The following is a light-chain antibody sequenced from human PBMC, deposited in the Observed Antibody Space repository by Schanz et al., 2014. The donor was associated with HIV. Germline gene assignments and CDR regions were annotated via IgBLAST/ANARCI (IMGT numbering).Light chain of an antibody. Sequence: QSVLTQPPSVSAAPGQRVTISCSGSAFNIGQNYVSWFQQFPGTAPKLLIYVTHQRPSEIPDRFSGSKTGTSATLAIIGLQTGDEADYSCGTWDSSLSAYVFGSGTKLTVL. CDR2: VTH. CDR3: GTWDSSLSAYV. CDR1: AFNIGQNY. V-gene: IGLV1-51*01. J-gene: IGLJ1*01.